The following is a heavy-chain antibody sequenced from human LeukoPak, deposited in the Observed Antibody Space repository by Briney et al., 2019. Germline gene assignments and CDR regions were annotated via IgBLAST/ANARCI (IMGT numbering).Heavy chain of an antibody. D-gene: IGHD4-17*01. Sequence: ASVKVSCKASGYAFTSYDITWVRQATGQGLEWMGWMNPNSGNTGYPQKFQGRLTITRNISISTIYMELSSLTSEDTAMYYCARGGAVTTFYYYYMDVWGKGTTVTVSS. CDR1: GYAFTSYD. CDR2: MNPNSGNT. V-gene: IGHV1-8*03. J-gene: IGHJ6*03. CDR3: ARGGAVTTFYYYYMDV.